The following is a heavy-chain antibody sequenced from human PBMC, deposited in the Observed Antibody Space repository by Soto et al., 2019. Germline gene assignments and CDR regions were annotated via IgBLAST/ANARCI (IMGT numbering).Heavy chain of an antibody. Sequence: QVQLVQSGAEVQKPGSSVKVSCKASGGTFSSFAISWLRQAPGQGLEWMGGITPLFNTAKYAQKFQGRVTITADESTSTAYMELGSLGSEDTAVYYCARPRYSSGWYGSFDSWGQGTLVTVPS. D-gene: IGHD6-19*01. CDR1: GGTFSSFA. CDR2: ITPLFNTA. CDR3: ARPRYSSGWYGSFDS. V-gene: IGHV1-69*01. J-gene: IGHJ5*01.